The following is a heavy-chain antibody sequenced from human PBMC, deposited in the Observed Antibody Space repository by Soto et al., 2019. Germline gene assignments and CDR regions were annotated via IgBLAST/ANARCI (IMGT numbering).Heavy chain of an antibody. CDR3: ARWAGITIYFYGMDV. CDR1: GGSISSGGYY. V-gene: IGHV4-31*03. Sequence: SETLSLTCTVSGGSISSGGYYWSWIRQHPGKGLEWIGYIYYSGSTYYNPSLKSRVTISVDTSKNQFSLKLSSVTAAGTAVYYCARWAGITIYFYGMDVCGQGTTVTVSS. J-gene: IGHJ6*02. D-gene: IGHD3-3*01. CDR2: IYYSGST.